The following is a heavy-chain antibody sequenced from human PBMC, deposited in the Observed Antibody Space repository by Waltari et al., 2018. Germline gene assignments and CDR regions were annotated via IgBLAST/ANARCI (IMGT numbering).Heavy chain of an antibody. J-gene: IGHJ4*02. Sequence: EVQLVESGGGLVQPGGSLRLSCTGSGFTFGDYAVRWFRQAPGKGPEWLGYIKTKTNRGTTDYAASVRGRFTISRDDSKSVAYLQMNSLKTEDTAVYYCTRERIIDGTINLVEFWGQGTLVTVS. CDR1: GFTFGDYA. CDR3: TRERIIDGTINLVEF. CDR2: IKTKTNRGTT. V-gene: IGHV3-49*03. D-gene: IGHD1-1*01.